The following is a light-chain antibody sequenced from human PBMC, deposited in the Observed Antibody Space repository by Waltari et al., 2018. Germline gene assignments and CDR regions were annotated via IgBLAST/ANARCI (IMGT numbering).Light chain of an antibody. Sequence: DIVMIQSPESLAVSLGEKATINCTSSESVLYSLNNKNHLAWYQKKPGQPPILLIYWAYTRKAGVPDRFSGSGSETDFTLTVSSLQAEDVALYCCQQYYNTPLTFGGGTKVEIK. V-gene: IGKV4-1*01. CDR1: ESVLYSLNNKNH. J-gene: IGKJ4*01. CDR2: WAY. CDR3: QQYYNTPLT.